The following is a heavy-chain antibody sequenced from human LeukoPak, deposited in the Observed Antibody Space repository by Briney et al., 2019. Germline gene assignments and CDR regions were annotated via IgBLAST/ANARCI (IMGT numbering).Heavy chain of an antibody. CDR1: GFTFSSYT. J-gene: IGHJ4*02. CDR2: ISSNGGST. D-gene: IGHD7-27*01. V-gene: IGHV3-64*01. Sequence: GGSLRLSCAASGFTFSSYTMHWVRQAPGKGLEYVSAISSNGGSTYYANSVKGRFTISRDNPKNTLYLQMGSLRAEDMAVYYCARDITGDLDYWGQGTLVTVSS. CDR3: ARDITGDLDY.